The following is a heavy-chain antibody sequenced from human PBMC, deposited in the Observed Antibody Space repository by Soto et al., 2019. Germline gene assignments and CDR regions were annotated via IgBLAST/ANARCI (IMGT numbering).Heavy chain of an antibody. CDR2: IYYSGST. CDR3: ARRDDYGDYVWFDP. CDR1: GGSISSSSYY. V-gene: IGHV4-39*01. J-gene: IGHJ5*02. D-gene: IGHD4-17*01. Sequence: SETLSLTCTVSGGSISSSSYYWGWIRQPPGKGLEWIGSIYYSGSTYYNPSLKSRVTISVDTSKNQFSLKLSSVTAADTAVYYCARRDDYGDYVWFDPWGQGTLVTVSS.